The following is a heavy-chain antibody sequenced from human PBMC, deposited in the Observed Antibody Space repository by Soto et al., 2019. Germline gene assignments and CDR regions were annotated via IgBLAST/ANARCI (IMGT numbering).Heavy chain of an antibody. CDR1: GYSFTSNW. Sequence: GESLKISCKGSGYSFTSNWIGWVRQMPGKGLEWMGIIYPGDSDTRYSPSFQGQVTISADKSINTAYLQWSSLKASDTAMYYCARHSGSYHYYYYGMDVWGQGTTVTVSS. J-gene: IGHJ6*02. D-gene: IGHD1-26*01. V-gene: IGHV5-51*01. CDR2: IYPGDSDT. CDR3: ARHSGSYHYYYYGMDV.